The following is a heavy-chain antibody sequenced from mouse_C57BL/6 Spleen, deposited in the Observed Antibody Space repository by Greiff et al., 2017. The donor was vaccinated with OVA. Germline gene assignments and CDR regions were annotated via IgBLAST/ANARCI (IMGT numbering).Heavy chain of an antibody. J-gene: IGHJ4*01. CDR1: GYSITSGYY. D-gene: IGHD1-1*01. Sequence: ESGPGLVKPSQSLSLTCSVTGYSITSGYYWNWIRQFPGNKLEWMGYISYDGSNNYNPSLKNRISITRDTSKNQFFLKLNSVTTEDTATYYCARAYYYGSSYVDYAMDYWGQGTSVTVSS. V-gene: IGHV3-6*01. CDR2: ISYDGSN. CDR3: ARAYYYGSSYVDYAMDY.